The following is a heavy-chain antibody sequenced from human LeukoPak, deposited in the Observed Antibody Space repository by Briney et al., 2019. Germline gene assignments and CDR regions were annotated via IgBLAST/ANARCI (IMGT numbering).Heavy chain of an antibody. Sequence: GASVKVSCKASGYTFTGYYMHWVRQAPGQGLEWMGWINPNSGGTNYAQKFQGRVTMTRDTSISTAYMELSRLRSDDTAVYYCARDRIQLWLFYSNWYFDLWGRGTLVTVSS. CDR3: ARDRIQLWLFYSNWYFDL. J-gene: IGHJ2*01. CDR1: GYTFTGYY. CDR2: INPNSGGT. V-gene: IGHV1-2*02. D-gene: IGHD5-18*01.